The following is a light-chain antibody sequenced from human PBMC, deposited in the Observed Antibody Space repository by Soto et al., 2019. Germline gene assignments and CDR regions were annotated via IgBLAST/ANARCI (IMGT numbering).Light chain of an antibody. CDR3: LSYADTAYV. J-gene: IGLJ1*01. CDR1: SSDVGGYNY. CDR2: EVS. V-gene: IGLV2-8*01. Sequence: QSALTQPASASGSPGQSVTLSCAGTSSDVGGYNYVSWYQQYPGKVPKLMIYEVSERPSGVPDRFSGSKSGNTAFLTVSGLQAEDEADYYCLSYADTAYVFGTGTKLTVL.